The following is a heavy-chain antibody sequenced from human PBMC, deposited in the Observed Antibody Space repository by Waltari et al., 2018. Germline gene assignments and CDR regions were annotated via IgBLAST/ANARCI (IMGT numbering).Heavy chain of an antibody. Sequence: QFQLVESGGGVVQPGRSMSLSCAASGSILGTCNMHWVRQTPGQGLQWVAAISHDGSNKDYADSVKSRFTVSRDNSNNTLYLQINSLRADDTGIYFCVKYSGFDYFFDYWGQGTLVTVSS. V-gene: IGHV3-30*18. CDR3: VKYSGFDYFFDY. CDR2: ISHDGSNK. CDR1: GSILGTCN. D-gene: IGHD5-12*01. J-gene: IGHJ4*02.